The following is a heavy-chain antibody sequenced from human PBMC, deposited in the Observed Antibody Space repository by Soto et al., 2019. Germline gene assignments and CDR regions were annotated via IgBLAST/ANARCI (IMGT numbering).Heavy chain of an antibody. Sequence: GGSLRLSCAASGFTFSSYAMHWVRQAPGKGLEWVAVISYIFASSTTIYYADSVKGRFTVSRDNTQNSLFLLMNSLRAEDTAVYYCARDRDWAFDYWGQGTLVTVSS. J-gene: IGHJ4*02. V-gene: IGHV3-48*04. D-gene: IGHD3-9*01. CDR1: GFTFSSYA. CDR3: ARDRDWAFDY. CDR2: IFASSTTI.